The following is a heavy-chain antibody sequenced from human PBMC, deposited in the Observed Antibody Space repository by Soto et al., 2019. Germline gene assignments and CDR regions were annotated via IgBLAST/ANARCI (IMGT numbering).Heavy chain of an antibody. CDR1: GFTFSSYW. J-gene: IGHJ6*02. Sequence: PGGSLRLSCAASGFTFSSYWMHWVRQAPGKGLVWVSRINSDGSSTSYADSVKGRFTISRDNAKNTLYLQMNSLRAEDTVVYYCAIVKYYGSGSSRYYYYGMDVWGQGTTVTVSS. CDR2: INSDGSST. CDR3: AIVKYYGSGSSRYYYYGMDV. V-gene: IGHV3-74*01. D-gene: IGHD3-10*01.